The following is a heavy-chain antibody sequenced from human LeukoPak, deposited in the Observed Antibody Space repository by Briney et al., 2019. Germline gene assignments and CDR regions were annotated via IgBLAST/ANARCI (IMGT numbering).Heavy chain of an antibody. CDR1: GGSFSGYY. V-gene: IGHV4-34*01. D-gene: IGHD3-3*01. CDR3: VHNGGNWFDP. J-gene: IGHJ5*02. CDR2: INHSGST. Sequence: PSETLSLTCAVYGGSFSGYYWSWIRQPPGKGLEWIGEINHSGSTNYNPSLKSRVTISVDTSKNQFSLKLSSYCARAGTIFGVVHNGGNWFDPWGQGTLVTVSS.